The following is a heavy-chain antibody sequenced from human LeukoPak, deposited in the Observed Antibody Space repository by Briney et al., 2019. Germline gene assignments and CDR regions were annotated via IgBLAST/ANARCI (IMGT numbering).Heavy chain of an antibody. CDR2: INHSGST. CDR3: ARGPRYYGSGSYYNWFDP. Sequence: SETLSLTCAVYGGSFSGYYWSWIRQPPGKGLEGIGEINHSGSTNYNPSLKSRVPISVDTSKTQFSLKLSSVTAADTSVYYCARGPRYYGSGSYYNWFDPWGQGTLVTVSS. D-gene: IGHD3-10*01. V-gene: IGHV4-34*01. J-gene: IGHJ5*02. CDR1: GGSFSGYY.